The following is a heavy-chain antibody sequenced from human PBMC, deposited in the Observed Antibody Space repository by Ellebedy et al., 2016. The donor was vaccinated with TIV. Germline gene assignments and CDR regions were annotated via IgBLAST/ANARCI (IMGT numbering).Heavy chain of an antibody. D-gene: IGHD7-27*01. V-gene: IGHV1-8*01. J-gene: IGHJ4*02. CDR1: GYTFTSYD. Sequence: AASVKVSCKASGYTFTSYDINWVRQATGQGLEWLGWMNPNSGNTGYAQKFQGRVTLTRDTSISTAYMELTSLTFEDTAVYYCANKLARTGDFDYWGQGTLVTVSS. CDR2: MNPNSGNT. CDR3: ANKLARTGDFDY.